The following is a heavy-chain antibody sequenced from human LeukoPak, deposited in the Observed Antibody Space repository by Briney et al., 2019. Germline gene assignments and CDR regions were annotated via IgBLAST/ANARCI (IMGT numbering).Heavy chain of an antibody. J-gene: IGHJ4*02. CDR1: GYTFTSYY. D-gene: IGHD2-2*02. Sequence: ASVKVSCKASGYTFTSYYMHWVRQAPGQGLEWMGWINPNSGGTNYAQKFQGRVTMTRDTSISTAYMELSRLRSDDTAVYYCARVRCSSTSCYIFIYWGQGTLVTVSS. V-gene: IGHV1-2*02. CDR2: INPNSGGT. CDR3: ARVRCSSTSCYIFIY.